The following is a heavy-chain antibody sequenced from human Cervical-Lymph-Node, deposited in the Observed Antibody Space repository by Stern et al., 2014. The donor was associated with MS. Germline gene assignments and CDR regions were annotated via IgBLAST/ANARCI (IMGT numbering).Heavy chain of an antibody. D-gene: IGHD3/OR15-3a*01. J-gene: IGHJ4*02. V-gene: IGHV1-46*01. CDR1: GYTFTNYY. CDR3: TRAVGVFGRE. Sequence: VQLVQSGPEVKKPGASVMVSCKTSGYTFTNYYIHWVRQAPGHGLEWMGIINPNGSVTASAQKFQGRLTMTRDTSTTTVYMRLITLTSEYTAMYYCTRAVGVFGREWGQGTLVFVSS. CDR2: INPNGSVT.